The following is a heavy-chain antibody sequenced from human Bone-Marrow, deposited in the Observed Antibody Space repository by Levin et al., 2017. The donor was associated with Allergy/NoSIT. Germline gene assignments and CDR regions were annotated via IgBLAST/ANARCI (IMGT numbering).Heavy chain of an antibody. V-gene: IGHV3-23*01. CDR3: AKYGLSDYDNTGYYYFDY. J-gene: IGHJ4*02. CDR1: GFTFNKYA. Sequence: GGSLRLSCAASGFTFNKYATAWVRRAPGKGLEWVSSISGSGDATYYADSVEGRFSISRDNSKNTLFLQMNTLRAEDTALYYCAKYGLSDYDNTGYYYFDYWGQGTLVTVSS. D-gene: IGHD3-22*01. CDR2: ISGSGDAT.